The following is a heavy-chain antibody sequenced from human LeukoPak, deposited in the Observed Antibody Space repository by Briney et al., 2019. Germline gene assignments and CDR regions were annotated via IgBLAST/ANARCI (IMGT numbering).Heavy chain of an antibody. J-gene: IGHJ4*02. CDR2: KKQDGTEK. D-gene: IGHD2-8*01. CDR3: ARGVFTLYY. V-gene: IGHV3-7*03. CDR1: GFTFTTDW. Sequence: GRSLRLSCAASGFTFTTDWMSWVRQAPGKGLEWVARKKQDGTEKYYVDSVKGRFTISRDNAKNSLYLQMNSLRAEDTAGYYCARGVFTLYYWGQGTLVTVSS.